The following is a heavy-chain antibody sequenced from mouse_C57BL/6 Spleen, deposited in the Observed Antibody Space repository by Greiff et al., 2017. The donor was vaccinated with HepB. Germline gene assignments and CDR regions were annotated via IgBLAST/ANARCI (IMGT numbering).Heavy chain of an antibody. CDR2: IDPSDSYT. V-gene: IGHV1-69*01. CDR1: GYTFTSYW. CDR3: ARGGVLEERYYAMDY. Sequence: QVQLQQPGAELVMPGASVKLSCKASGYTFTSYWMHWVKQRPGQGLEWIGEIDPSDSYTNYNQKFKGKSTLTVDKSSSTAYMQLSSLTSEDSAVYYCARGGVLEERYYAMDYWGQGTSVTVSS. J-gene: IGHJ4*01.